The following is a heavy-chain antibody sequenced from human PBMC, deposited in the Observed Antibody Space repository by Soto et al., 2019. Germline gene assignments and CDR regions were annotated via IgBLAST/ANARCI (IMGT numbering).Heavy chain of an antibody. CDR1: GFTFSHSG. J-gene: IGHJ4*02. CDR3: AKDTPGTVSR. CDR2: ISSDGNSQ. V-gene: IGHV3-30*18. Sequence: QVQVVESGGGVVQPGRSLRLSCAASGFTFSHSGFHWVRQAPGKGLEWVIFISSDGNSQYYGDSVKGRFTISRDNSRNTLYLQMNSLRPEDTAVYYCAKDTPGTVSRWGQGTLVTVSS. D-gene: IGHD3-10*01.